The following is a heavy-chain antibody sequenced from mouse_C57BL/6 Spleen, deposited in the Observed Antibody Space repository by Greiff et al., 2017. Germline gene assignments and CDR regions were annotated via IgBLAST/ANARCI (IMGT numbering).Heavy chain of an antibody. CDR1: GYTFTSYW. V-gene: IGHV1-64*01. CDR3: ASHYGSRPDGYFEV. D-gene: IGHD1-1*01. Sequence: QVQLQQPGAELVKPGASVQLSCKASGYTFTSYWMHWVKQRPGQGLEWIGMIHPNSGSTNYNEKFKSKATLTVDKSSSTAYMKLSSLTSEDSAVYYCASHYGSRPDGYFEVWGTGTTVTVSS. J-gene: IGHJ1*03. CDR2: IHPNSGST.